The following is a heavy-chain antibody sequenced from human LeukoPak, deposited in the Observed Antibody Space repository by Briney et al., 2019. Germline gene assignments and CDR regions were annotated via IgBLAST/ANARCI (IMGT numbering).Heavy chain of an antibody. D-gene: IGHD6-19*01. CDR1: GYTFTGYY. V-gene: IGHV1-2*02. J-gene: IGHJ4*02. CDR3: ARGSPWGSGWTFDY. Sequence: ASVKVSCKASGYTFTGYYMHWVRQAPGQGLEWMGWINPNSGGTNYAQKFQGRVTMTRDTSISTAYMELSRLRSDDTAVYYCARGSPWGSGWTFDYWGQGTLVTVSS. CDR2: INPNSGGT.